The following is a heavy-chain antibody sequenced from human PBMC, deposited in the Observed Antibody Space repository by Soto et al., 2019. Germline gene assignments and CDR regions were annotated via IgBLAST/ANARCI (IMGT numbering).Heavy chain of an antibody. Sequence: EVQLVESGGGLVKPGGSLRLSCAASGFTFSNAWMSWVRQAPGKGLEWVGRIKSKTDGGTTDYAAPVKGRFTISRDDSKNTLYLQMNSLKTEDTAVYYCTTFVVVVAAPFDYWGQGTLVTVSS. CDR2: IKSKTDGGTT. D-gene: IGHD2-15*01. CDR3: TTFVVVVAAPFDY. V-gene: IGHV3-15*01. J-gene: IGHJ4*02. CDR1: GFTFSNAW.